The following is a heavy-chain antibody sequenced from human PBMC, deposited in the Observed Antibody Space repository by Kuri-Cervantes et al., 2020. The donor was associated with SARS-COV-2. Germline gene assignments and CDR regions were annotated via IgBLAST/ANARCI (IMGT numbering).Heavy chain of an antibody. Sequence: ESLKISCTVSGGSISSSSYYWSWIRQPPGKGREWIGEINHSGSTNFNPSLKSRVTITVDTSKNQFSLKLSSVTAADTAVYYCARGAGDYGDYSAVAIWGQGIMVTVSS. J-gene: IGHJ3*02. D-gene: IGHD4-17*01. V-gene: IGHV4-39*07. CDR3: ARGAGDYGDYSAVAI. CDR2: INHSGST. CDR1: GGSISSSSYY.